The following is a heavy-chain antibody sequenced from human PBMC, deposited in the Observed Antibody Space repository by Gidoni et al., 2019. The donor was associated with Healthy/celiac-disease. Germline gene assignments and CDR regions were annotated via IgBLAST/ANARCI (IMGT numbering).Heavy chain of an antibody. Sequence: QVQLQQWGAGLLKPSETLSLTCAVYGGSFSGYYWSWIRQPPGKGLEWIGEINHSGSTSYNPSLKSRVTISVDTSKNQFSLKLSSVTAADTAVYYCARSGGYSSSWPFDYWGQGTLVTVSS. V-gene: IGHV4-34*01. J-gene: IGHJ4*02. D-gene: IGHD6-13*01. CDR1: GGSFSGYY. CDR3: ARSGGYSSSWPFDY. CDR2: INHSGST.